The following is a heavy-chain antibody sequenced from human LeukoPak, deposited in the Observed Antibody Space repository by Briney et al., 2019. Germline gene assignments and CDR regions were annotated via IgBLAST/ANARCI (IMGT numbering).Heavy chain of an antibody. CDR3: ARTTVTDY. CDR1: GFTFSSYW. Sequence: GGSLRLSCAASGFTFSSYWMTWVRKAPGKGLEWVANIKEDGSEKYYVDSVKGRFTISRDNAKNSLYLQMNSLRDEDTAVYYCARTTVTDYWGQGTLVTVSS. J-gene: IGHJ4*02. D-gene: IGHD4-17*01. CDR2: IKEDGSEK. V-gene: IGHV3-7*05.